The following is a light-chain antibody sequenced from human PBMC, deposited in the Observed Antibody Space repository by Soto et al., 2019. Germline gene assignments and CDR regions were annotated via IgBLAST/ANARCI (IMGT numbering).Light chain of an antibody. Sequence: EIVMTQSPATLSVSPGERGTLSCRASQNIRSNVAWYQQRPGQAPRLLIFGASVRATGVPDRFSGSGSGTAFTLTINSLQTEDSAVYYCQNYNYWPPATFGGGTKVEI. CDR2: GAS. CDR1: QNIRSN. V-gene: IGKV3-15*01. J-gene: IGKJ4*01. CDR3: QNYNYWPPAT.